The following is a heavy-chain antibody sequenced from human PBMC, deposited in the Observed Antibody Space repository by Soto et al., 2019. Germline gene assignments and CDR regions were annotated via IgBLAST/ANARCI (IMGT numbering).Heavy chain of an antibody. J-gene: IGHJ4*02. Sequence: GSLRLSCAAXXFTFSIXXXXXVRQAPGKGLEWVSSISSSSSYIYXADSVRGRFAISRDNAKNSMYLQMNSLRAEDTALYYCAKETQATLWTGGFEYWGQGSPVTVSS. CDR1: XFTFSIXX. CDR2: ISSSSSYI. CDR3: AKETQATLWTGGFEY. D-gene: IGHD7-27*01. V-gene: IGHV3-21*04.